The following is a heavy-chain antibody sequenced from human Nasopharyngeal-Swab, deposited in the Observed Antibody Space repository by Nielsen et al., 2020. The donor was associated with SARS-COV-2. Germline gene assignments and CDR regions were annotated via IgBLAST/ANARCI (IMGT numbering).Heavy chain of an antibody. CDR3: ARGGAGVVTTPVLGLGPYYSYYYMDV. J-gene: IGHJ6*03. Sequence: RQAPGKGLEWIGEVSHGGGTNYNPSLKSRVTISVATSKNQFSLKLSSVTAADTAVYYCARGGAGVVTTPVLGLGPYYSYYYMDVWGKGTTVTVSS. CDR2: VSHGGGT. D-gene: IGHD1-1*01. V-gene: IGHV4-34*01.